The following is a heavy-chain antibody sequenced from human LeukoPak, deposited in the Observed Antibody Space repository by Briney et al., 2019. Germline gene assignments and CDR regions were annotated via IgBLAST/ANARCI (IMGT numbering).Heavy chain of an antibody. J-gene: IGHJ4*02. CDR3: AKETYSSGWYPYFDY. CDR1: GFTFSSYA. D-gene: IGHD6-19*01. V-gene: IGHV3-23*01. Sequence: GGSLRLSCVASGFTFSSYAMSWVREAPGKGMEWVSGISGSGGSTYYADSVKGRFTISRDNSKNTLFLQMNSLRAEDTAVYYCAKETYSSGWYPYFDYWGQGTLVTVSS. CDR2: ISGSGGST.